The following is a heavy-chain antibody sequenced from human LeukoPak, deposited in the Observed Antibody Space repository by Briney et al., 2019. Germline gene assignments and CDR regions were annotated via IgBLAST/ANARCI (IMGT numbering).Heavy chain of an antibody. CDR2: ISYDGSNK. J-gene: IGHJ5*02. D-gene: IGHD6-19*01. CDR3: AKQDPHTSGWYP. V-gene: IGHV3-33*05. CDR1: SFTFSTYG. Sequence: GGSLRLSCAASSFTFSTYGMHWVRQAPGKGLEWVAVISYDGSNKYYADSVKGRFTISRDNFKNSLYLQMNSLRAEDTAVYYCAKQDPHTSGWYPWGQGTLVTVSS.